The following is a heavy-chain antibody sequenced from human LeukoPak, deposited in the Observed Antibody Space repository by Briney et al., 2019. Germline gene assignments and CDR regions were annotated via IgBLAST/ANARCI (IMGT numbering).Heavy chain of an antibody. J-gene: IGHJ4*02. CDR3: TKLIARGTYY. CDR1: GFTFSSYA. V-gene: IGHV3-23*01. Sequence: GGSLRLSCAASGFTFSSYAMTWVRQAPGKGLEWVSSICGSGACTYYADSVKGRFTISRDNSKNTLFLQMDSLRDDDTAVYYCTKLIARGTYYWGQGTLVTVSS. D-gene: IGHD2/OR15-2a*01. CDR2: ICGSGACT.